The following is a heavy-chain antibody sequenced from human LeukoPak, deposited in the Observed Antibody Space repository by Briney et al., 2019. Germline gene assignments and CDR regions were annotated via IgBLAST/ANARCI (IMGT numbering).Heavy chain of an antibody. J-gene: IGHJ3*02. CDR3: ARDADTMVRGGEGFDI. CDR2: INPSGGST. V-gene: IGHV1-46*01. CDR1: GYTFTSYY. Sequence: ASVKVSCKASGYTFTSYYMHWVRQAPGQGLEWMGIINPSGGSTSYAQKFQGRATMTRDTSTSTVYMELSSLRSEDTAVYYCARDADTMVRGGEGFDIWGQGTMVTVSS. D-gene: IGHD3-10*01.